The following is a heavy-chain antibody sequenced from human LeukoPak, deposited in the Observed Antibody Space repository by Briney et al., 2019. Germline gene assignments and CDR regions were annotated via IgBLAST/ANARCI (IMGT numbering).Heavy chain of an antibody. CDR1: GFTFSSYA. J-gene: IGHJ4*02. CDR2: SGSGGSP. Sequence: PGGSLRLSCAASGFTFSSYAMSWVRQAPGKGLGWVSTSGSGGSPFYADSVKGRFTISRDNSRNTLYLQMNSLRVDDTAVYYCAKGGSGWYPGFDYWGQGILVTVSS. V-gene: IGHV3-23*01. D-gene: IGHD6-19*01. CDR3: AKGGSGWYPGFDY.